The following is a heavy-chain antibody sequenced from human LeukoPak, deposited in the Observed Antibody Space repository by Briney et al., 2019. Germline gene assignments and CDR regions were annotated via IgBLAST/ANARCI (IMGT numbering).Heavy chain of an antibody. J-gene: IGHJ6*03. CDR2: INHSGST. CDR1: SGSFSGYY. D-gene: IGHD3-22*01. CDR3: ARAGGRRITMIVATPWYMDV. Sequence: PSETLSLTCAVYSGSFSGYYWSWLRQPPGKGLEWIGEINHSGSTNYNPSLKSRVTISVDTSKNQFSLKLSSVTAADTAVYYCARAGGRRITMIVATPWYMDVWGKGTTVTVSS. V-gene: IGHV4-34*01.